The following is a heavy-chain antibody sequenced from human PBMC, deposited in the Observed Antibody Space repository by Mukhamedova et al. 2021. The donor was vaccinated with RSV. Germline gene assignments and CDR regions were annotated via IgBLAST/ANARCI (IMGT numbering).Heavy chain of an antibody. CDR2: INHSGST. V-gene: IGHV4-34*01. Sequence: IRQPPGKGLEWIGEINHSGSTNYNPSLKSRVTISVDTSKNQFSLKLSSVTAADTAVYYCARGIEWLRLDYWGQGNLVTVSS. D-gene: IGHD5-18*01. J-gene: IGHJ4*02. CDR3: ARGIEWLRLDY.